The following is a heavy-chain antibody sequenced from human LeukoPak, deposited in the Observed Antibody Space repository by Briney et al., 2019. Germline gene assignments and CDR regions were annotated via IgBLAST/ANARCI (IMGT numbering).Heavy chain of an antibody. D-gene: IGHD1-26*01. V-gene: IGHV3-30*02. J-gene: IGHJ4*02. CDR1: GFTFSSYG. CDR3: AKERARYSGSLGYFDY. Sequence: GGSLRLSCAASGFTFSSYGMHWVRQAPGKGLEWVAFIRYDGSNKYYADSVKGRFTISRDNSKNTLYLQMNSLRAEDTAVYYCAKERARYSGSLGYFDYWGQGTLVTVSS. CDR2: IRYDGSNK.